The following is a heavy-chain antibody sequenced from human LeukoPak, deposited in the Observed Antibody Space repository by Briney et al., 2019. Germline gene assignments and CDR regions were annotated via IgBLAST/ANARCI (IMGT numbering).Heavy chain of an antibody. CDR1: GGTFSSYA. V-gene: IGHV1-69*01. D-gene: IGHD1-7*01. CDR3: SRYKGYNWNYPYFDY. J-gene: IGHJ4*02. CDR2: IIPIFGTA. Sequence: ASVKVSCKASGGTFSSYAISWVRQAPGQGLEWMGGIIPIFGTANYAQKFQGRVTITADESTSTAYMELSSLRSEDTAVYYCSRYKGYNWNYPYFDYWGQGTLVTVSS.